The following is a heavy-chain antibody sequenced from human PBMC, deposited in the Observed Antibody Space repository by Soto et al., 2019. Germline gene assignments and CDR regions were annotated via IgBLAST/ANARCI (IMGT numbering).Heavy chain of an antibody. CDR3: AREGREQLVHPPYS. Sequence: EVQLVESGGGLVQPGGSLRLSCAASGFTFSSYWMSWVRQAPGKGLEWVANIKQDGSEKYYVDSVKGRFTISRDNAKNSLYLQMNSLRAEDTAVYYCAREGREQLVHPPYSWGQGTLVTVSS. D-gene: IGHD6-13*01. CDR1: GFTFSSYW. V-gene: IGHV3-7*01. J-gene: IGHJ4*02. CDR2: IKQDGSEK.